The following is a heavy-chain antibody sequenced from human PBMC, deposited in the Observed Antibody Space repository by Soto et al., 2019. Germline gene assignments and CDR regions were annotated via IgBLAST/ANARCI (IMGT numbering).Heavy chain of an antibody. V-gene: IGHV4-59*01. CDR2: IYYSGST. J-gene: IGHJ4*02. CDR1: GGSISSYY. D-gene: IGHD3-22*01. CDR3: ARVYYDSSGYYFDY. Sequence: LETLSLTCTVSGGSISSYYWSWIRQPPGKGLEWIGYIYYSGSTNYNPSLKSRVTISVDTSKNQFSLKLSSVTAADTAVYYCARVYYDSSGYYFDYWGQGTLVTVSS.